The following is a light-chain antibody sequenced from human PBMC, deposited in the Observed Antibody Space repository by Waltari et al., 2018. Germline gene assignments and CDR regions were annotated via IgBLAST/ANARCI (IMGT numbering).Light chain of an antibody. CDR3: QQYSSWPQT. CDR1: QSISSW. J-gene: IGKJ5*01. V-gene: IGKV1-5*03. Sequence: DIQMTQSPSTLSAYVGDSVTITCRASQSISSWLAWYQQKPGKAPKLLIYKASSLESGVPSRFSGGGSGTDFTLTISSLQPDDFATYYCQQYSSWPQTFGQGTRLEIK. CDR2: KAS.